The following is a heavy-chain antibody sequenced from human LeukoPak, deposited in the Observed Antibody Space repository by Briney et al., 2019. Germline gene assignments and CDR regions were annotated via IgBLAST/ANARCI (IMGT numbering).Heavy chain of an antibody. J-gene: IGHJ4*02. CDR1: GGSISSSSYY. V-gene: IGHV4-39*01. Sequence: KPSETLSLTCTVSGGSISSSSYYWGWIRQPPGKGLEWIGSIYYSGSTYYNPSLKRRVTISVDTSKNQFSLKLSSVTAADTAVYYCARHHHLGCSTSWFDYWGQGTLVTVSS. CDR3: ARHHHLGCSTSWFDY. D-gene: IGHD2-2*01. CDR2: IYYSGST.